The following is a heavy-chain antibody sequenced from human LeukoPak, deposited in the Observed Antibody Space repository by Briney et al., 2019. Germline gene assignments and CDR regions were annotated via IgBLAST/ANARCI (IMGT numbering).Heavy chain of an antibody. CDR2: VFHSGNT. D-gene: IGHD1-14*01. V-gene: IGHV4-59*01. Sequence: SETLSLTCSVSGGSISSYYRFWLRQPPGKGLEGFGSVFHSGNTNYNPSLKSRVTISVDTSKNQFSLKLSSVTAADTAVYYCASSDIVTGTTYYFDYWGQGTLITVSS. CDR3: ASSDIVTGTTYYFDY. J-gene: IGHJ4*02. CDR1: GGSISSYY.